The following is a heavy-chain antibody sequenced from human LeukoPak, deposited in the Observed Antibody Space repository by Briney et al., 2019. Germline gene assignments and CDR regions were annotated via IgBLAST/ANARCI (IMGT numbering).Heavy chain of an antibody. J-gene: IGHJ4*02. Sequence: PSETLSLTCTVSGGSISRHYWSWIRQPPGKGLEWIGSISYSGSTTYNPSLKGRVTISVDTSKNQFPLMLSSVSAADTAVYYCARRYCSGGSCCSAFDYWGQGTLVAVSS. CDR1: GGSISRHY. D-gene: IGHD2-15*01. V-gene: IGHV4-59*08. CDR2: ISYSGST. CDR3: ARRYCSGGSCCSAFDY.